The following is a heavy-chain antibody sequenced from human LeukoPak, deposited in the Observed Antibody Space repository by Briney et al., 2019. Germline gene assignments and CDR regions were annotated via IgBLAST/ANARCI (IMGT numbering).Heavy chain of an antibody. CDR2: IDSISTHI. CDR3: ARAQKLIGEFDY. D-gene: IGHD3-10*01. V-gene: IGHV3-21*01. CDR1: GFTCSSNS. Sequence: GGTLRLTGAASGFTCSSNSSKWDGQAQGKGLEGFSSIDSISTHIYYADSLKGRFTISRDNAKNSLYLQMNSLRAEDTAVYYCARAQKLIGEFDYWGQGTLVTVSS. J-gene: IGHJ4*02.